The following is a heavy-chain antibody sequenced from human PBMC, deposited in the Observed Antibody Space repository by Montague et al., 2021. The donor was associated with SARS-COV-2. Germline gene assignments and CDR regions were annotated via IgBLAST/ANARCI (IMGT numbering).Heavy chain of an antibody. D-gene: IGHD3/OR15-3a*01. Sequence: SETLSLTCTVSGGSTNNFYWSWIRQPPGKGLEWIGYIYYSGGTDYNPSLKSRVTISIDTSKNQFSLNLTSVTAADTGVYYCVRAGGLDNRPPVWGQGALVIVSS. V-gene: IGHV4-59*01. CDR1: GGSTNNFY. J-gene: IGHJ4*02. CDR2: IYYSGGT. CDR3: VRAGGLDNRPPV.